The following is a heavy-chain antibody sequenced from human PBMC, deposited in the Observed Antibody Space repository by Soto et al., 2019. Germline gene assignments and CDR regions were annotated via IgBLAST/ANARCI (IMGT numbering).Heavy chain of an antibody. CDR2: IDPSDSYT. J-gene: IGHJ6*02. D-gene: IGHD1-7*01. CDR3: ARRMSNNWNYINYYYGMDV. V-gene: IGHV5-10-1*01. Sequence: GESLKISCKGSGYSFTRYWISWVRQMPGKGLEWMGRIDPSDSYTNYSPSFQGHVTISADKSISTAYLQWSSLKASDTAMYYCARRMSNNWNYINYYYGMDVWGQGTTVTVSS. CDR1: GYSFTRYW.